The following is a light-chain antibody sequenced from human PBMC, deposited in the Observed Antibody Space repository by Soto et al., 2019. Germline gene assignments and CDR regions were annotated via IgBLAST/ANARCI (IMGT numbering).Light chain of an antibody. V-gene: IGKV1-5*01. Sequence: DIQMTQSPPALSASVGDRVTITCRASQSVNTRLAWYQQKPGKAPKLLIHDSSSLQTGVTSRFSGSGSGTECTLTISSLQPDDFATYYCQRYQSYSETFGHGTKVEIK. CDR1: QSVNTR. CDR2: DSS. J-gene: IGKJ1*01. CDR3: QRYQSYSET.